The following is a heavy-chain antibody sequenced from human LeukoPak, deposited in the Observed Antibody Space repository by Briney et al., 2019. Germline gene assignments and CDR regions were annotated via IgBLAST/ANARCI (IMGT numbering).Heavy chain of an antibody. CDR2: ISAYNGNT. Sequence: ASVKVSCKASGYTFTSYGISWVRQAPGQGLEWMGWISAYNGNTNYAQKLQGRVTMTTDTSTSTAYMELRSLRSDDTAVYYCARDPPEYYYGSGSTNWFDPWGQGTLVTVSS. D-gene: IGHD3-10*01. CDR1: GYTFTSYG. V-gene: IGHV1-18*01. CDR3: ARDPPEYYYGSGSTNWFDP. J-gene: IGHJ5*02.